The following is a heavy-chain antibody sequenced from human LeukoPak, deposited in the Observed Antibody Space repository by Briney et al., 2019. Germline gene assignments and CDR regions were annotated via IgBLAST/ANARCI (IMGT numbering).Heavy chain of an antibody. CDR2: TYYRSKWYN. V-gene: IGHV6-1*01. Sequence: SQTLSLTCAISGDSVSSNTAAWNWIRQSPSRGLEWLGRTYYRSKWYNNYAVSVKSRISVNPDTSKNQFSLQLKSVTPEDTAVYYCAREQTGDQNFDYWGQGTLVTVSS. CDR1: GDSVSSNTAA. CDR3: AREQTGDQNFDY. D-gene: IGHD7-27*01. J-gene: IGHJ4*02.